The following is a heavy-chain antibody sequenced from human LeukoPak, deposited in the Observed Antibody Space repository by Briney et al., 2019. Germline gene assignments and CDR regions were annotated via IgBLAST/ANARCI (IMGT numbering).Heavy chain of an antibody. J-gene: IGHJ3*02. V-gene: IGHV5-51*01. CDR1: GYSFTNYW. CDR3: ARRGYYYGSGSYYIDAFDI. D-gene: IGHD3-10*01. Sequence: GESLKISCKGSGYSFTNYWIGWVRQMPGKGLEWMGIIYPGDSDTRFSPSFQGQVTISADKSISTAYLQWSSLKASDTAIYYCARRGYYYGSGSYYIDAFDIWGQGTMVTVSS. CDR2: IYPGDSDT.